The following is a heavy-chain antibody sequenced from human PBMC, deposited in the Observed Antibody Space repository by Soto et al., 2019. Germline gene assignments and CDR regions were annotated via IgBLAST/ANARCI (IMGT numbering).Heavy chain of an antibody. CDR2: VFYSGAT. J-gene: IGHJ4*02. D-gene: IGHD3-10*01. CDR1: GGPIKTGDYY. CDR3: ARAGFSYGHLLF. Sequence: SETLSLTCNVSGGPIKTGDYYWNWIRQPPGKGLEWIGYVFYSGATNYSPSLKSRAAVSMDTSKDQFSLSLTSVTAADTAVYYCARAGFSYGHLLFWGQGIRVTVSS. V-gene: IGHV4-30-4*01.